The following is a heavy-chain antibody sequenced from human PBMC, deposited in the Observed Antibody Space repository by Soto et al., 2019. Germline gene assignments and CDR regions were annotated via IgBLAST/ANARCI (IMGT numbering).Heavy chain of an antibody. J-gene: IGHJ5*02. CDR2: IYYSGST. Sequence: QVLLQEWGPGLVKPSQTLSLTCTVSGGSISSVGYCWNWIRQHPGKGLEWIGYIYYSGSTYYNPSLKSRVTMSVDTSKNQFSLQLTSVTAADTAVYFCARGRPAATGWFDPWGQGTLVTVSS. V-gene: IGHV4-31*03. CDR1: GGSISSVGYC. CDR3: ARGRPAATGWFDP. D-gene: IGHD2-2*01.